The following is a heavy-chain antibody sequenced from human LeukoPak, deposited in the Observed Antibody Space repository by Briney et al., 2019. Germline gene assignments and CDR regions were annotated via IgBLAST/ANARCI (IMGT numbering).Heavy chain of an antibody. Sequence: PSETLSLTCTVSGDSISSRSYYWGWIRQPPGKGLEWIGSIYYSGSTYYNPSLKSRVTISVNTSKSQFSLKLSSVTAADTAGYYCARVLCSSTICSSSPWFDPWGQGTLVTVSS. CDR2: IYYSGST. J-gene: IGHJ5*02. CDR3: ARVLCSSTICSSSPWFDP. CDR1: GDSISSRSYY. V-gene: IGHV4-39*07. D-gene: IGHD2-2*01.